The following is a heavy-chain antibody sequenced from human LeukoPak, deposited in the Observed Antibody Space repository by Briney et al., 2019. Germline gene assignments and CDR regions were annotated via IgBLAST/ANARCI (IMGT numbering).Heavy chain of an antibody. D-gene: IGHD6-13*01. CDR1: GFTFSSYA. J-gene: IGHJ4*02. CDR2: ISGSGGST. CDR3: AKGPGSSSWYTPSDY. Sequence: GGSLRLSCAASGFTFSSYAMSWVRQAPGKGLEWVSAISGSGGSTYYADSVKGRFTISRDNSKNTLYLQMNSLRAEDTAVYYCAKGPGSSSWYTPSDYWGQGTLVTVSS. V-gene: IGHV3-23*01.